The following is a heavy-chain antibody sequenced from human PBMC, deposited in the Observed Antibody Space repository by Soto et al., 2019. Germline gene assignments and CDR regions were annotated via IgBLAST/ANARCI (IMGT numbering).Heavy chain of an antibody. CDR3: PRGILDTIFGVVMGWFDP. D-gene: IGHD3-3*01. Sequence: SETLSLTCTVSGGSVSSGSYYWSWIRQPPGKGLEWIGYIYYSGRTNYNPSLKSRVTISVDTSKNQFSLKLSSVTAADTAVYYCPRGILDTIFGVVMGWFDPWGQGTLVTVSS. CDR1: GGSVSSGSYY. J-gene: IGHJ5*02. V-gene: IGHV4-61*01. CDR2: IYYSGRT.